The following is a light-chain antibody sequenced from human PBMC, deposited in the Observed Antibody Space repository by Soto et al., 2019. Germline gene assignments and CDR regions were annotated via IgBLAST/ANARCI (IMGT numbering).Light chain of an antibody. CDR2: RNN. CDR3: GAWDDNLNSYV. Sequence: QSVLTQPPSASGTPGQRVTISCSGRSSNIDSNYVYWYQQVPGTAPKLLIYRNNQRPSGVPDRFSAPKSGTSASLAISGLRSDDEADYYCGAWDDNLNSYVFGTGTKVTV. V-gene: IGLV1-47*01. CDR1: SSNIDSNY. J-gene: IGLJ1*01.